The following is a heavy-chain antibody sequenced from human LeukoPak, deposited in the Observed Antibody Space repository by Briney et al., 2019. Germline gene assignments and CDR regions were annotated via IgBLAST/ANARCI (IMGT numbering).Heavy chain of an antibody. Sequence: SETLPLTCVVSGGSFSGYHWTWIRQSPGKGFEWIGEINPSGRTNYNPSLKSRVMMSVDTSKSQFSLSLTSATAADTAVYYCARALTFPDIYYYMDVWGEGTAVAVFS. CDR3: ARALTFPDIYYYMDV. D-gene: IGHD2/OR15-2a*01. J-gene: IGHJ6*03. V-gene: IGHV4-34*01. CDR1: GGSFSGYH. CDR2: INPSGRT.